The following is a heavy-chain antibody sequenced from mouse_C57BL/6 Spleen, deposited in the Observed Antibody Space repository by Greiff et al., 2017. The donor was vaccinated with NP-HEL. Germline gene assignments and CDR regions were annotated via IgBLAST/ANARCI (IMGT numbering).Heavy chain of an antibody. CDR3: AKRDYEDYAMDY. CDR1: GFSLTSYG. J-gene: IGHJ4*01. CDR2: IWGDGST. V-gene: IGHV2-3*01. D-gene: IGHD2-4*01. Sequence: VKLMESGPGLVAPSQCLSLSCTVSGFSLTSYGVSWVRQPPGKGLEWLGVIWGDGSTNYHSAPISRLSISTDNSPSHVSLKLNSLQTEDAAAYYCAKRDYEDYAMDYWGQGTSVTVSS.